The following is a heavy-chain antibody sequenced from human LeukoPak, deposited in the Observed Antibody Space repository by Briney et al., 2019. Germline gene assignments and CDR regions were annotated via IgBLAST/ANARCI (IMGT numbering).Heavy chain of an antibody. CDR2: ITATVATT. J-gene: IGHJ4*02. V-gene: IGHV3-23*01. CDR1: GFSFITYG. Sequence: GGSLRLSCAASGFSFITYGMSWVRQAPGKGLEWVSDITATVATTYYADSVRGRFTISRDNSKNTLYLEMNNLRADDTAVYHCEKPNYYDSSGYYWGQGTLVSVSS. D-gene: IGHD3-22*01. CDR3: EKPNYYDSSGYY.